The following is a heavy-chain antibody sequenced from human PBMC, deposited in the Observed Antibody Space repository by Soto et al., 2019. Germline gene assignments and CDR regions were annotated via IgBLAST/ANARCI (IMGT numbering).Heavy chain of an antibody. CDR1: GFTFSSYW. Sequence: EAQLVESGGGLVQPGGSLRLSCAASGFTFSSYWMTWVRQAPGKGLEWVASIKQDGSQTYYVGSVEGRITISRDNAKKLLYLQMNNLRAEDTAVYYCARDGGQWQVLMRMSDAFDIWGHGTRVTVSS. CDR2: IKQDGSQT. D-gene: IGHD2-8*01. J-gene: IGHJ3*02. CDR3: ARDGGQWQVLMRMSDAFDI. V-gene: IGHV3-7*01.